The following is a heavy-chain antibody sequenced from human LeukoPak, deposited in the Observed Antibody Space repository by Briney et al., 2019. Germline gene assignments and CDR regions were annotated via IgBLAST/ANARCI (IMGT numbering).Heavy chain of an antibody. CDR1: GGSISSYY. V-gene: IGHV4-59*01. D-gene: IGHD4-17*01. J-gene: IGHJ4*02. CDR2: IYYSGST. CDR3: ASSAYDYGDYASPFFDY. Sequence: SETLSLTCTVSGGSISSYYWSWIRQPPGKGLEWIGYIYYSGSTNYNPSLKSRVTISVDTSKNQFSLKLSSVTAADTAVYYCASSAYDYGDYASPFFDYWGQGTLVTVSS.